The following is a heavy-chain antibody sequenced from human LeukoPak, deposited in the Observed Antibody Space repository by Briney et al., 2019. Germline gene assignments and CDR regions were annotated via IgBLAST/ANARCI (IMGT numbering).Heavy chain of an antibody. Sequence: GGSLRLSCAASGFTFDDYAMHWVRQAPGKGLEWVSGISWNSGSIGYADSVKGRFTISRDNAKNSLYLQMNSLRAEDTALYYCAKSRLRFLEWLLSDWGQGTLVTVSS. CDR1: GFTFDDYA. J-gene: IGHJ4*02. V-gene: IGHV3-9*01. D-gene: IGHD3-3*01. CDR2: ISWNSGSI. CDR3: AKSRLRFLEWLLSD.